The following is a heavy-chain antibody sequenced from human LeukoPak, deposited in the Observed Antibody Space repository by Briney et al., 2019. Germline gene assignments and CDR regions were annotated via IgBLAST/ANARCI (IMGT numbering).Heavy chain of an antibody. J-gene: IGHJ5*02. CDR1: GGSFSGYY. D-gene: IGHD6-13*01. Sequence: SETLSLTCAVYGGSFSGYYWSWIRQPPGKGLEWIGEINHSGSTNYNPSLKSRVTISVDTSKNQFSLKLSSVTAADTAVYYCARCPDSSSGSKDSTWSAPGGQGTLVPVSS. V-gene: IGHV4-34*01. CDR3: ARCPDSSSGSKDSTWSAP. CDR2: INHSGST.